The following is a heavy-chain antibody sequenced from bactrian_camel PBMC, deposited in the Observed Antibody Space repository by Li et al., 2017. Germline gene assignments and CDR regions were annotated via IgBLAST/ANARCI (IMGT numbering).Heavy chain of an antibody. J-gene: IGHJ4*01. CDR2: TLIGGDST. CDR1: GYIVSTYC. Sequence: HVQLVESGGGWVQPGGSLRLSRSLAGYIVSTYCMGWFRQAPGKKREGVAVTLIGGDSTSYGDSVKGRFTISQDGNKNTLYLQLNSLKSDDTAMYYCAGDLGWTSGEYHYCGQGTQVTVS. D-gene: IGHD1*01. CDR3: AGDLGWTSGEYHY. V-gene: IGHV3S53*01.